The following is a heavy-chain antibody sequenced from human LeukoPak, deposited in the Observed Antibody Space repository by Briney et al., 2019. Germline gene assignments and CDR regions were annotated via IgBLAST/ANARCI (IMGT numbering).Heavy chain of an antibody. CDR3: ARDQVGYCSSTSCSPGDY. D-gene: IGHD2-2*01. Sequence: ASVKVSCKASGYTFTSYGISWVRQAPGQGLEWMGWISAYNGNTNYAQKLLGRVTMTTDTSARTAYMELRSLRSDDTAVYYCARDQVGYCSSTSCSPGDYWGQGTLVTVSS. J-gene: IGHJ4*02. CDR1: GYTFTSYG. V-gene: IGHV1-18*01. CDR2: ISAYNGNT.